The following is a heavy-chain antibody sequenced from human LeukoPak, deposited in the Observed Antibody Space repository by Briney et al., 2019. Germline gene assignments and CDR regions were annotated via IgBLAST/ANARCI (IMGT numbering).Heavy chain of an antibody. Sequence: GASVKVSCKASGYTFTSYYMHWVRQAPGQGLEWMGIINPSGGSTNYAQKFQGRVTMTRDTSTNTVYMELSSLRSDDTAVYYCATLLTYCGGDCFGYLDYWGRGTLVTVSS. CDR3: ATLLTYCGGDCFGYLDY. CDR1: GYTFTSYY. D-gene: IGHD2-21*02. V-gene: IGHV1-46*01. CDR2: INPSGGST. J-gene: IGHJ4*02.